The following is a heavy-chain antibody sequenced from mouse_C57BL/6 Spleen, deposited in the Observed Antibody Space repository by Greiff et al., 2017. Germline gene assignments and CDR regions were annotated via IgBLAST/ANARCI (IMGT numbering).Heavy chain of an antibody. J-gene: IGHJ3*01. V-gene: IGHV3-6*01. CDR1: GYSITSGYY. CDR3: AREDGNSFAY. CDR2: ISYDGSN. Sequence: EVQLKESGPGLVKPSQSLSLTCSVTGYSITSGYYWNWIRQFPGNKLEWMGYISYDGSNNYNPSLKNRISITRDTSKNQFFLKLNSVTTEDTATYDCAREDGNSFAYWGQGTLVTVAA. D-gene: IGHD2-1*01.